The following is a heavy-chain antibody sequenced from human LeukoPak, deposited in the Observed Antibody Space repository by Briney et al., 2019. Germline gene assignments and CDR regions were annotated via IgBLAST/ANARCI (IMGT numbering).Heavy chain of an antibody. CDR2: IYYSGST. CDR1: GASFNGYY. Sequence: SETLSLTCTMSGASFNGYYWSWIRQPPGKGLEWIGYIYYSGSTNYNPSLKSRVTISVDTSKNQFSLKLSSVTAADTAVYYCARGNYYDSSGYYWAPPDYWGQGTLVTVSS. CDR3: ARGNYYDSSGYYWAPPDY. V-gene: IGHV4-59*01. D-gene: IGHD3-22*01. J-gene: IGHJ4*02.